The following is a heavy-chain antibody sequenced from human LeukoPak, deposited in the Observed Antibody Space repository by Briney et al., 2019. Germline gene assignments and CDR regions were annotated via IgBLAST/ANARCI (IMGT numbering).Heavy chain of an antibody. D-gene: IGHD5-18*01. CDR3: ARGFSYGREESSDY. CDR2: ISYDGSNK. J-gene: IGHJ4*02. V-gene: IGHV3-30-3*01. CDR1: GFTFSSYA. Sequence: GRSLRLSCAASGFTFSSYAMHWVRQAPGKGLEWVAVISYDGSNKYYADSVKGRFTISRDNSKNTLYLQMNSLRAEDTAVYYCARGFSYGREESSDYWGQGTLVTVSS.